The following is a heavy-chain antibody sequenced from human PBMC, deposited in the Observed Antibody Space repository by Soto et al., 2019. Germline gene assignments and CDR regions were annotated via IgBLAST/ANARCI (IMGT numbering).Heavy chain of an antibody. V-gene: IGHV3-21*01. CDR2: ISSSSSYI. D-gene: IGHD3-22*01. CDR3: AKDYYDSSGYYPLWYY. Sequence: GGSLRLSCAASGFTFSSYSMNWVRQAPGKGLEWVSSISSSSSYIYYADSVKGRFTISRDNAKNSLYLQMNSLRAEDTAAYYCAKDYYDSSGYYPLWYYWGQGTLVTVSS. J-gene: IGHJ4*02. CDR1: GFTFSSYS.